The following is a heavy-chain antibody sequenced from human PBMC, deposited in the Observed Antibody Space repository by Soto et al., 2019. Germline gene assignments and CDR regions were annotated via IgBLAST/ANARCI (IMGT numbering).Heavy chain of an antibody. J-gene: IGHJ5*02. CDR1: GDTSTIYT. D-gene: IGHD3-10*01. CDR2: IVPVLRLT. V-gene: IGHV1-69*08. Sequence: QVQLVQSGAAVKKPGASLRVSCETSGDTSTIYTITWVRQAPGQGLQWMGRIVPVLRLTNYAQEFQGRLTITADSSTNTAHIDLTSLTSEDTAVYYCATDKFGAGRVGVHSWGQGTLVIVSS. CDR3: ATDKFGAGRVGVHS.